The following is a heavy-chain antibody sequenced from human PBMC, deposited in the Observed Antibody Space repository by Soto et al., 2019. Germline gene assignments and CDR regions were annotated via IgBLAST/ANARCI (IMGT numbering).Heavy chain of an antibody. D-gene: IGHD5-12*01. J-gene: IGHJ4*02. CDR3: ARAGSERLRLPASLDY. Sequence: ASVKVSCKASGGTFSSYAISWVRQAPGQGLEWMGGIIPIFGTANYAQKFQGRVTITADESTSTAYMELSSLRSEDTAVHYCARAGSERLRLPASLDYWGQGTLVTVSS. V-gene: IGHV1-69*13. CDR1: GGTFSSYA. CDR2: IIPIFGTA.